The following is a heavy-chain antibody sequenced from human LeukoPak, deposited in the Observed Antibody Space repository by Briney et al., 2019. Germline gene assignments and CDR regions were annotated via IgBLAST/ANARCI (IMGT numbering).Heavy chain of an antibody. V-gene: IGHV4-34*01. Sequence: SETLSLTCAVYGGSFSGYYWSWIRQPPGKGLEWIGEINHSGSTNYNPSLKSRVTISVDTSKNQFSLKLSSVTAADTAVYYCARYCSGGSCFNYYYGMDVWGQGTTVTVSS. D-gene: IGHD2-15*01. CDR3: ARYCSGGSCFNYYYGMDV. CDR2: INHSGST. CDR1: GGSFSGYY. J-gene: IGHJ6*02.